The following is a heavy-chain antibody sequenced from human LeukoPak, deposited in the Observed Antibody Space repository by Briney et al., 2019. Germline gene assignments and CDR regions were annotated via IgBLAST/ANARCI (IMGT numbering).Heavy chain of an antibody. J-gene: IGHJ5*02. D-gene: IGHD6-13*01. CDR2: IWYDGSNK. CDR3: ARDHSAAAVPEDWFDP. V-gene: IGHV3-33*01. Sequence: PGGSLRLSCAASGFTFSSYGMHWVRQAPGKGLEWVAVIWYDGSNKYYADSAKGRFTISRDNSKNTLYLQMNSLRAEDTAVYYCARDHSAAAVPEDWFDPWGQGTLVTVSS. CDR1: GFTFSSYG.